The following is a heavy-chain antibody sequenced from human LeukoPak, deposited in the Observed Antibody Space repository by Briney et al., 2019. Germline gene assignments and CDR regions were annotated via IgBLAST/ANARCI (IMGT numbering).Heavy chain of an antibody. J-gene: IGHJ4*02. CDR2: ISNHGGST. CDR3: ARESATSGWLFDY. CDR1: GFTFSSYG. D-gene: IGHD6-19*01. Sequence: GGSLRLSCSASGFTFSSYGMHWVRQAPGKGLEYVSAISNHGGSTYYANSVKGRFIISRDNSKNTLYLQMGNLRIEDMAVYYCARESATSGWLFDYWGQGTLVTVSS. V-gene: IGHV3-64*01.